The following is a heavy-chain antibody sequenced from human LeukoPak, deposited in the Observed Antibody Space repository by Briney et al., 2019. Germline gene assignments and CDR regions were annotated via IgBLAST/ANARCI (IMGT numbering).Heavy chain of an antibody. D-gene: IGHD3-9*01. J-gene: IGHJ4*02. CDR2: ISAYNGNT. Sequence: ASVKVSCKASGYTFTSYAMNWVRQAPGQGLERMGWISAYNGNTNYAQKLQGRVTMTTDTSTSTAYMELRSLRSDDTAVYYCARDYDILTGYYGGANKDYWGQGTLVTVSS. CDR1: GYTFTSYA. V-gene: IGHV1-18*01. CDR3: ARDYDILTGYYGGANKDY.